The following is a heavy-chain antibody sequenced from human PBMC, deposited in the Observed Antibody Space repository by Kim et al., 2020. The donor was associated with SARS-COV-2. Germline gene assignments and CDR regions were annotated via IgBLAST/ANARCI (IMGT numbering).Heavy chain of an antibody. CDR3: ARDEVQQWSPYFDY. V-gene: IGHV3-7*01. CDR1: GFTFSSYW. CDR2: IKQDGSEK. J-gene: IGHJ4*02. D-gene: IGHD5-18*01. Sequence: GGSLRLSCAASGFTFSSYWMSWVRQAPGKGLEWVANIKQDGSEKNYVDSVKGRFTISRDNAKNSLYLQMNSLRAEDTAVYYCARDEVQQWSPYFDYWGQGTLVTVSS.